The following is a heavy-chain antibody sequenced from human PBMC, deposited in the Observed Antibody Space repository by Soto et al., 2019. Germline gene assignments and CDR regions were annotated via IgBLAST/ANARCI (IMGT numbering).Heavy chain of an antibody. D-gene: IGHD3-10*01. V-gene: IGHV4-34*01. J-gene: IGHJ4*02. CDR1: GGSFSGYY. CDR3: ARDYGSGSYIDFFDY. CDR2: INHSGST. Sequence: SETMSLTCAVYGGSFSGYYGSWIRQPPGKGLEWIGEINHSGSTNYNPSLKSRVTISVDTSKNQFSLKLSSVTAADTAVYYCARDYGSGSYIDFFDYWGQGTLVTVSS.